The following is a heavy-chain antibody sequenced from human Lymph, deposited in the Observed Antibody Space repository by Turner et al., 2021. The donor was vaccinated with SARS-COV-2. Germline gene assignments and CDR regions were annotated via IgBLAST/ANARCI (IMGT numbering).Heavy chain of an antibody. J-gene: IGHJ6*02. CDR1: GFTVSSNY. D-gene: IGHD1-1*01. CDR2: IYSGGST. Sequence: EVKLVETGGGLIQPGGSLRLTCAASGFTVSSNYMTWVRQAPGKGVEWVSLIYSGGSTYYADSVKGRFTISRDNSKNTLYLQMNSLRAEDTAIYYCARDLQLYGMDVWGQGTTVTVSS. CDR3: ARDLQLYGMDV. V-gene: IGHV3-53*02.